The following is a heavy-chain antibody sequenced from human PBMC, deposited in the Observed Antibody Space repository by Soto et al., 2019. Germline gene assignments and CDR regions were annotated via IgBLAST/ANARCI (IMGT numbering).Heavy chain of an antibody. Sequence: SVKVSCKASGGTFSSYAIRWVRQAPGHGLEWMGGIIPIFGTANYAQKFQGRVTITADESTSTAYMELSSLRSEDTAVYYCARGSVAGNSYYYYYGMDVWGQGTTVTVSS. V-gene: IGHV1-69*13. CDR1: GGTFSSYA. J-gene: IGHJ6*02. CDR3: ARGSVAGNSYYYYYGMDV. CDR2: IIPIFGTA. D-gene: IGHD6-19*01.